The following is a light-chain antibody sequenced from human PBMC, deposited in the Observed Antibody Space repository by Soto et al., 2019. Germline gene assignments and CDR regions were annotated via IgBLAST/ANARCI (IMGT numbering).Light chain of an antibody. Sequence: EIVMTQSPSTLSVSPGGRATLSCRASRSVTNNYLAWHQQKPGQTPRLLIYGASSRATGIPDRFSGSGSGTDFTLTISRLEPEDFAVYYCQQHGSSPITFGQGTRLEIK. V-gene: IGKV3-20*01. CDR3: QQHGSSPIT. CDR1: RSVTNNY. J-gene: IGKJ5*01. CDR2: GAS.